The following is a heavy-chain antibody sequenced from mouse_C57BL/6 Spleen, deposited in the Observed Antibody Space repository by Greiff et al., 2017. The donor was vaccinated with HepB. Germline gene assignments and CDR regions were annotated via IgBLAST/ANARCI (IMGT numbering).Heavy chain of an antibody. J-gene: IGHJ1*03. CDR3: AREILRYFDV. CDR1: GYAFSSSW. CDR2: IYPGDGDT. V-gene: IGHV1-82*01. Sequence: QVHVKQSGPELVKPGASVKISCKASGYAFSSSWMNWVKQRPGKGLEWIGRIYPGDGDTNYNGKFKGKATLTADKSSSTAYMQLSSLTSEDSAVYFCAREILRYFDVWGTGTTVTVSS. D-gene: IGHD1-1*01.